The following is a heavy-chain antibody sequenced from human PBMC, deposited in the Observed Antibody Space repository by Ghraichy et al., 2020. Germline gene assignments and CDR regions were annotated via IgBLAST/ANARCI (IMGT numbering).Heavy chain of an antibody. V-gene: IGHV4-31*03. J-gene: IGHJ4*02. CDR1: NGSFSHGGSY. CDR2: THYSGTT. Sequence: SQTLSLTCSVSNGSFSHGGSYWSWIRQVPGKGLEFIGYTHYSGTTFYSPSLRGRVTISGHTSQNLFILKLTSVTAADTAVYFCARASRNYDTSKNYFDNWGRGTLVSVSS. D-gene: IGHD3-22*01. CDR3: ARASRNYDTSKNYFDN.